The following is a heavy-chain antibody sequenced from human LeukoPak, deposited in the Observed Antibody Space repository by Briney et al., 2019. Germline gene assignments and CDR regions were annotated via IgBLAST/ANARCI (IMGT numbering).Heavy chain of an antibody. CDR1: GFTFSSYA. D-gene: IGHD6-13*01. CDR3: ANPPHIAAAGTDWFDP. J-gene: IGHJ5*02. V-gene: IGHV3-23*01. Sequence: GGSLRLSCAASGFTFSSYAMHWVRQAPGKGLEWVSAISGSGGSTYYADSVKGRFTISRDNSKNTLYLQMNSLRAEDTAVYYCANPPHIAAAGTDWFDPWGQGTLVTVSS. CDR2: ISGSGGST.